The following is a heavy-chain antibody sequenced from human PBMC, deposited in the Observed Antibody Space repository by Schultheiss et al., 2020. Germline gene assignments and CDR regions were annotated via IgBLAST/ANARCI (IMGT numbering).Heavy chain of an antibody. CDR2: ISYDGSNK. J-gene: IGHJ4*02. Sequence: GGSLRLSCAASRFTFSSYGMHWVRQAPGKGLEWVAVISYDGSNKYYADSVKGRFTISRDNSKNTLYLQMNSLRAEDTAVYYCAKYTDSGYDCDYWGQGTLVTVSS. D-gene: IGHD5-12*01. CDR1: RFTFSSYG. V-gene: IGHV3-30*18. CDR3: AKYTDSGYDCDY.